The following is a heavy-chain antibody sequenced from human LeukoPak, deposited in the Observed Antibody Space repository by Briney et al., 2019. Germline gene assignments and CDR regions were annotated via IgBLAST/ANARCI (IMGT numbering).Heavy chain of an antibody. CDR1: GFTVSSNY. J-gene: IGHJ4*02. Sequence: GGSLRLSCAASGFTVSSNYMSWVRQAPGKGLEWVSVIYSGGSTYYADSVKGRFTISRDNSKNTLYLQMNSLRAEDTAVYYCARVTVSDGYDYWGQGTLVTVSS. V-gene: IGHV3-53*01. D-gene: IGHD5-18*01. CDR3: ARVTVSDGYDY. CDR2: IYSGGST.